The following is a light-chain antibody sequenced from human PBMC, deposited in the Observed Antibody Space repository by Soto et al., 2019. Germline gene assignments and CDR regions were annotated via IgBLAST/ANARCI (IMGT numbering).Light chain of an antibody. CDR2: GTS. CDR1: QSVNGH. Sequence: EIVVTQSPATLSVSPGERATLSCRVSQSVNGHLAWYQQRPGQAPRLLIYGTSTRATDVPLRFSGGGSGTDFSLTISSLEPEDVAVYYCQQRSQWPPMTFGQGTRLEMK. J-gene: IGKJ5*01. CDR3: QQRSQWPPMT. V-gene: IGKV3-11*01.